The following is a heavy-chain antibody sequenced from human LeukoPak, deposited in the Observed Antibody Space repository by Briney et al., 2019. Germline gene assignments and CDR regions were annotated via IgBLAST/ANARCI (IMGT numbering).Heavy chain of an antibody. CDR3: ARSSYEDSRPSPFDY. J-gene: IGHJ4*02. V-gene: IGHV4-59*11. Sequence: PSETLTLTCAVSGGSISSHYWSWIRQPPGKGLEWIGYINYSGSTNYNPSLKSRVTISVDTSKKQFSLKLSSVTTADTTVYYWARSSYEDSRPSPFDYWGQGTLVTVSS. D-gene: IGHD3-22*01. CDR2: INYSGST. CDR1: GGSISSHY.